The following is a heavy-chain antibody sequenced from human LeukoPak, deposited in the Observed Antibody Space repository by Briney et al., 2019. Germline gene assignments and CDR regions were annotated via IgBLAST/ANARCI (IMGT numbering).Heavy chain of an antibody. V-gene: IGHV3-23*01. J-gene: IGHJ6*03. D-gene: IGHD6-19*01. CDR1: GFTFSNYA. CDR2: ISGSGGIT. Sequence: GGSLRLSCAASGFTFSNYAMSWVRQAPGKGLEWVSVISGSGGITYYEDSVKGRFTISRDNSKNTLYLQMDSLRAEDTALYYCARAGSSAWTPDYYYMDVWGKGTTVTVSS. CDR3: ARAGSSAWTPDYYYMDV.